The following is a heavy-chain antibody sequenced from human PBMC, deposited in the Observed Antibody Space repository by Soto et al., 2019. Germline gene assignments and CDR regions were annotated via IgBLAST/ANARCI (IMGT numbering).Heavy chain of an antibody. J-gene: IGHJ6*04. V-gene: IGHV3-23*01. D-gene: IGHD2-2*01. CDR2: ISGSGGST. CDR3: AKEGYDCSSTSCPFGMIGTMDV. Sequence: GGSLRLSCAASGFTFSSYAMSWVRQAPGKGLEWVSAISGSGGSTYYADSVKGRFTISRDNSKNTLYLQMNSLRAEDTAVYYCAKEGYDCSSTSCPFGMIGTMDVWGKGTTVTVSS. CDR1: GFTFSSYA.